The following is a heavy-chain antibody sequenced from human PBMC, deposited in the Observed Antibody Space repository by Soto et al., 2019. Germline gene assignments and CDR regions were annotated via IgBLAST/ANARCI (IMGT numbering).Heavy chain of an antibody. V-gene: IGHV2-70*13. Sequence: SGPTLVNPTETLTLTCTFSGFSLTSPGMCVSWIRQSPGKALEWLALIERDDDDKYYSTSLRTRLTISKDTRKNQVVLTMANMEPADTATYYCARSIRGPRRFNGMDVWGQGTTVTVSS. CDR1: GFSLTSPGMC. D-gene: IGHD1-20*01. CDR2: IERDDDDK. J-gene: IGHJ6*02. CDR3: ARSIRGPRRFNGMDV.